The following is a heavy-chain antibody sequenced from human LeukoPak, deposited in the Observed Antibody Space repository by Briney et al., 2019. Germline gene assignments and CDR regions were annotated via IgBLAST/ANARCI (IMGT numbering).Heavy chain of an antibody. CDR1: GGSISSHY. V-gene: IGHV4-59*11. J-gene: IGHJ5*02. Sequence: WETLSLTCTVSGGSISSHYWSWIRQPPGKGLGWIGYINYSGSTNYNPSLKSRVTISVDTSKNQFSLKLSSVTAADTAVYYCARGGCSSTSCYYNWFDPWGQGTLVTVSS. D-gene: IGHD2-2*01. CDR2: INYSGST. CDR3: ARGGCSSTSCYYNWFDP.